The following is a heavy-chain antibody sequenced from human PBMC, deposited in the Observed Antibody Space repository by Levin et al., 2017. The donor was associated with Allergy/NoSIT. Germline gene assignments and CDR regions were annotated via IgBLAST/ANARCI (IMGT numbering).Heavy chain of an antibody. CDR1: GGSFSGYY. V-gene: IGHV4-34*01. J-gene: IGHJ5*02. CDR3: ARVGYYDSSGYRAKPSNWFDP. Sequence: SETLSLTCAVYGGSFSGYYWSWIRQPPGKGLEWIGEINHSGSTNYNPSLKSRVTISVDTSKNQFSLKLSSVTAADTAVYYCARVGYYDSSGYRAKPSNWFDPWGQGTLVTVSS. CDR2: INHSGST. D-gene: IGHD3-22*01.